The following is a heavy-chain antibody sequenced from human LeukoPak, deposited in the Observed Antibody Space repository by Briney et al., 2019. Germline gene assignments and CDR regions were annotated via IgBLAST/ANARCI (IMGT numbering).Heavy chain of an antibody. CDR2: INHSGST. Sequence: SETLSLTCAVYGGSFSGYYWSWIRQPPGKGLEWIGEINHSGSTNYNPSLKSRVTISVDTSKNQFSLKLSSVTAADTAVYCCAREVTIFGVVKVLNWFDPWGQGTLVTVSS. CDR1: GGSFSGYY. D-gene: IGHD3-3*01. V-gene: IGHV4-34*01. J-gene: IGHJ5*02. CDR3: AREVTIFGVVKVLNWFDP.